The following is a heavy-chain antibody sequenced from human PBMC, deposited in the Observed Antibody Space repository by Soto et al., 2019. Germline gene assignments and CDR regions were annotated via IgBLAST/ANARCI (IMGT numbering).Heavy chain of an antibody. D-gene: IGHD2-15*01. CDR2: LYNTDGT. CDR3: ASWLLREHAFDV. V-gene: IGHV3-53*01. CDR1: GFTFSGKKY. Sequence: DVQLVESGGGLIQPGGSLRLSCAASGFTFSGKKYLAWVRQAPGKGLEWVSALYNTDGTYYADSVKGRFSTSKDHSKNTFYLQLHSLRPDDTAVYYCASWLLREHAFDVWGLGIMVTVSS. J-gene: IGHJ3*01.